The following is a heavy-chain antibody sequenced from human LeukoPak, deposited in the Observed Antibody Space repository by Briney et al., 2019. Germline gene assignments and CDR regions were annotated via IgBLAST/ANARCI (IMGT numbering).Heavy chain of an antibody. Sequence: SETLSLTCTVSGGSISSGDYYWSWIRQPPGKGLEWIGYIYYSGSTYYNPSLKSRVTISVDTSKNQFSLKLSSVTAADTAVYYCARGGAIRGYSYGPVKGYYFDYWGQGTLVTVSS. CDR2: IYYSGST. CDR3: ARGGAIRGYSYGPVKGYYFDY. CDR1: GGSISSGDYY. V-gene: IGHV4-30-4*08. D-gene: IGHD5-18*01. J-gene: IGHJ4*02.